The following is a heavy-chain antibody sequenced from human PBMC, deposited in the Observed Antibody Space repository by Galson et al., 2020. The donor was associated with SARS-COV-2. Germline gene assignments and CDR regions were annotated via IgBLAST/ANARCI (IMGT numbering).Heavy chain of an antibody. D-gene: IGHD2-15*01. CDR3: ATGAVLVAATWLGD. V-gene: IGHV1-24*01. Sequence: ASVKVSCKVSGYTITELSMHWVRQAPGKGLEWMGGFDPEDGETIYAQKFQGRVTMTEDTSTDTAYMELSSLRSEDTAVYYCATGAVLVAATWLGDWGQGTLVTVSS. J-gene: IGHJ4*02. CDR2: FDPEDGET. CDR1: GYTITELS.